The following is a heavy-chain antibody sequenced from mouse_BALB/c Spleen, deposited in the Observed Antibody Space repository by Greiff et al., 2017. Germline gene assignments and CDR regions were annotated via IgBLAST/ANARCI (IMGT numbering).Heavy chain of an antibody. D-gene: IGHD1-2*01. Sequence: DVMLVESGGGLVKPGGSLKLSCAASGFTFSSYTMSWVRQTPEKRLEWVATISSGGSYTYYPDSVKGRFTISRDNAKNTLYLQMSSLKSEDTAMYYCTRESQSHYYGYEAMDYWGQGTSVTVSS. CDR3: TRESQSHYYGYEAMDY. CDR1: GFTFSSYT. CDR2: ISSGGSYT. V-gene: IGHV5-6-4*01. J-gene: IGHJ4*01.